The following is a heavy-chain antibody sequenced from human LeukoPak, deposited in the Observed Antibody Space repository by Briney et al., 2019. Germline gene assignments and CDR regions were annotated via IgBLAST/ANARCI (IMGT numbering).Heavy chain of an antibody. D-gene: IGHD6-13*01. CDR2: INHSGST. CDR1: GGSFSGYY. Sequence: SETLSLTCAVYGGSFSGYYWSWIRQPPGKGLEWIGEINHSGSTNYNPSLKSRVTISVDTSKNQFSLKLSSVTAADAAVYYCAPLIAAADMEGYWGQGTLVTVSS. V-gene: IGHV4-34*01. J-gene: IGHJ4*02. CDR3: APLIAAADMEGY.